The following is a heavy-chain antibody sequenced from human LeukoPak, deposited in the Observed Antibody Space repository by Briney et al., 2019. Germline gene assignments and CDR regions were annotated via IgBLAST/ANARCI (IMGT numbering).Heavy chain of an antibody. CDR2: INPNSGGT. CDR1: GYTFTGYY. Sequence: ASVKVSCKASGYTFTGYYLHWVRQAPGQGLEWMGWINPNSGGTNYAQKFQGWVTMTRDTSISTAYMELNRLKSDDTAAYYCARGGTSGWPRSLDEFDIWGQGTLVTVSS. D-gene: IGHD6-19*01. V-gene: IGHV1-2*04. CDR3: ARGGTSGWPRSLDEFDI. J-gene: IGHJ3*02.